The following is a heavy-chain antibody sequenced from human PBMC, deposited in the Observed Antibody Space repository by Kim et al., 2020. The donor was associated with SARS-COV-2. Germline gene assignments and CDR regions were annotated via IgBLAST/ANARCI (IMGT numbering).Heavy chain of an antibody. J-gene: IGHJ4*02. Sequence: GGSLRLSCSASGFTFSSYAMHWVRQAPGKGLEYVSAISSNGGSTYYADSVKGRFTISRDNSKNTLYLQMSSLRAEDTAVYYCVKDYDILTGYYSEDYWGQGTLVTVSS. CDR1: GFTFSSYA. D-gene: IGHD3-9*01. CDR3: VKDYDILTGYYSEDY. V-gene: IGHV3-64D*09. CDR2: ISSNGGST.